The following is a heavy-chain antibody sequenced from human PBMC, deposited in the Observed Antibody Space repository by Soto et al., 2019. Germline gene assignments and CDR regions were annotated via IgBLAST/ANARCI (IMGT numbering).Heavy chain of an antibody. CDR2: ISGSGGST. CDR3: AKGTTASYGDYLSYYYYYMDV. Sequence: EVQLLESGGGLVQPGGSLRLSCAASGFTFSSYAMSWVRQAPGKGLEWVSAISGSGGSTYYADSVKGRFTISRDNSKNTLYLQMNSLRAEDTAVYYCAKGTTASYGDYLSYYYYYMDVWGKGTTVTVSS. J-gene: IGHJ6*03. V-gene: IGHV3-23*01. CDR1: GFTFSSYA. D-gene: IGHD4-17*01.